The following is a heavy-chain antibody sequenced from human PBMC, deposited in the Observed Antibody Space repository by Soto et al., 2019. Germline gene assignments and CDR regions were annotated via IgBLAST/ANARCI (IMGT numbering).Heavy chain of an antibody. Sequence: GGSLRLSCAASGFTFSSYEMNWVRQAPGKGLEWVSYISSSGSTIYYADSVKGRFTISRDNAKNPLYLQMNSLRAEDTAVYYCARDYYDSSGYYHNWFDPWGQGTLVTVSS. CDR2: ISSSGSTI. CDR3: ARDYYDSSGYYHNWFDP. D-gene: IGHD3-22*01. CDR1: GFTFSSYE. V-gene: IGHV3-48*03. J-gene: IGHJ5*02.